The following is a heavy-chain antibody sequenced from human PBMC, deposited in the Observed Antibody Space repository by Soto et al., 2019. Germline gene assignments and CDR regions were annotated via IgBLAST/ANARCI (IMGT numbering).Heavy chain of an antibody. CDR3: ARGIEGCHQGRYSEGMDV. CDR2: IYYSGST. V-gene: IGHV4-39*07. J-gene: IGHJ6*02. Sequence: SETLSLTCTVSGGSISSSSYYWGWIRQPPGKGLEWIGSIYYSGSTYYNPSLKSRVTISVDTSKNQFSLKLSSVTAADTAVYYCARGIEGCHQGRYSEGMDVGGQGTTVT. CDR1: GGSISSSSYY. D-gene: IGHD2-15*01.